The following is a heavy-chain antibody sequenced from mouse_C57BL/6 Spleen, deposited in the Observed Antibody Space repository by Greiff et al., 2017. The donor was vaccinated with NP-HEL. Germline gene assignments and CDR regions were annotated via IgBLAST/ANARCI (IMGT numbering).Heavy chain of an antibody. D-gene: IGHD1-1*01. Sequence: VQLQQSGPELVKPGASVKISCKASGYTFTDYYMNWVKQSHGKSLEWIGDINPNNGGTSYNQKFKGKATLTVDKSSSTAYMELRSLTSEDSAVYYCARSLSSNYYGSSYWYFDVWGTGTTVTVSS. J-gene: IGHJ1*03. V-gene: IGHV1-26*01. CDR1: GYTFTDYY. CDR2: INPNNGGT. CDR3: ARSLSSNYYGSSYWYFDV.